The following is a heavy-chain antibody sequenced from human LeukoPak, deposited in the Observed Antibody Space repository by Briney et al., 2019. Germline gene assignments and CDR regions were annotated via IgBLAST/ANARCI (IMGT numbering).Heavy chain of an antibody. CDR1: GGSISSYY. CDR3: ARYIAARQKGWFDP. J-gene: IGHJ5*02. Sequence: SETLSLTCTVSGGSISSYYWSWIRQPPGKGLEWIGYIYYSGSTNYNPSLKSRVTISVDTSKNQFSLKLSSVTAADTAVYYCARYIAARQKGWFDPWGQGTLVTVSS. CDR2: IYYSGST. V-gene: IGHV4-59*01. D-gene: IGHD6-6*01.